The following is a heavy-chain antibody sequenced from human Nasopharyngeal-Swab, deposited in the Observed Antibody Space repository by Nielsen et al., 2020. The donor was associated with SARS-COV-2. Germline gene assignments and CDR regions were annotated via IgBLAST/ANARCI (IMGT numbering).Heavy chain of an antibody. CDR1: GFIFSNYG. Sequence: GGSLRLSCAASGFIFSNYGMHWVRQTPGKGLEWVAVILFDGSSQYYVDPVKGRFTISRDNSKSTLYLQMNSLRDEDTAVYYCAKGWLLGNYMDVWGKGTTVTVTS. J-gene: IGHJ6*03. CDR2: ILFDGSSQ. V-gene: IGHV3-30*18. D-gene: IGHD5-12*01. CDR3: AKGWLLGNYMDV.